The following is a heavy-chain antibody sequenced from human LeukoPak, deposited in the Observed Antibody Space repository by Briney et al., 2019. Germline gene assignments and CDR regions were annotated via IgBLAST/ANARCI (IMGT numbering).Heavy chain of an antibody. J-gene: IGHJ4*02. CDR1: GFTFSSYA. Sequence: GGSLRLSCAASGFTFSSYAVSWVRQAPGKGLEWVSAISGSGGSTYYADSVKGRFTISRDNSKNTLYLQMNSLRAEDTAVYYCAKDPRSGSYYSGLDYWGQGTLVTVSS. CDR2: ISGSGGST. D-gene: IGHD1-26*01. CDR3: AKDPRSGSYYSGLDY. V-gene: IGHV3-23*01.